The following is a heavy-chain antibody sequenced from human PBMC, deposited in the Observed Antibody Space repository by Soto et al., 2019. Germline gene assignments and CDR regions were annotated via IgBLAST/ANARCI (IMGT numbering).Heavy chain of an antibody. D-gene: IGHD3-3*01. V-gene: IGHV1-2*02. Sequence: QLHLVQSGAVVKKPGASVTVSCSASGYPVTAYYMHWVRQAPGRGLEWMGGINPATGAAKHTQTFAGTVTMTRTTSTGTVLMELSGLTSEDTAVFSCARGGGVGVAGSAAFDMWGQGTLVTVSS. CDR1: GYPVTAYY. CDR2: INPATGAA. CDR3: ARGGGVGVAGSAAFDM. J-gene: IGHJ3*02.